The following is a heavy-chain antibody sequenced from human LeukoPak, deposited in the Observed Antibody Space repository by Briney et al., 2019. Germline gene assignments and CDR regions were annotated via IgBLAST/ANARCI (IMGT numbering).Heavy chain of an antibody. J-gene: IGHJ4*02. CDR3: ARVDSSGYGSYFDY. CDR2: ISAYNGNT. Sequence: ASVTVSCTASGYTFTIYGISWVRQAPGQGLEWMGWISAYNGNTNYAQKLQGRVTITTDTSTSTAYMELRSLRSDDTAVYYCARVDSSGYGSYFDYWGQGTLVTVSS. CDR1: GYTFTIYG. V-gene: IGHV1-18*01. D-gene: IGHD3-22*01.